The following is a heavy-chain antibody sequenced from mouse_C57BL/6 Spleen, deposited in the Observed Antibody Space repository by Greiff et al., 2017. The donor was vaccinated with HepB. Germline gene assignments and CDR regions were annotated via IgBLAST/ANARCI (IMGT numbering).Heavy chain of an antibody. J-gene: IGHJ4*01. Sequence: QVQLQQSGPGLVQPSQSLSITCTVSGFSLTSYGVHWVRQPPGKGLEWLGVIWSGGSTDYNAAFISRLSISKDNSKSQVFFKMNSLQADDTAIYYCAKSPLYDYGGSWAMDYWGQGTSVTVSS. CDR1: GFSLTSYG. V-gene: IGHV2-4*01. CDR2: IWSGGST. CDR3: AKSPLYDYGGSWAMDY. D-gene: IGHD2-4*01.